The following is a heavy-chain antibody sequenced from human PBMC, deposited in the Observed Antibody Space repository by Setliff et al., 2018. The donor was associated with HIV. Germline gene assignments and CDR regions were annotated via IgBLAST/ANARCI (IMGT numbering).Heavy chain of an antibody. V-gene: IGHV4-39*07. Sequence: KASETLSLPCTVSGDSISSSAYYWGWVRQPPGKGLEWIGSIYYSGTAYYNPSLKSRVTISVDKSKNQFSLKLSSVTAADTAVYYCARSSDYSNYEQNGAFDIWGQGTMVTVSS. CDR2: IYYSGTA. CDR3: ARSSDYSNYEQNGAFDI. CDR1: GDSISSSAYY. D-gene: IGHD4-4*01. J-gene: IGHJ3*02.